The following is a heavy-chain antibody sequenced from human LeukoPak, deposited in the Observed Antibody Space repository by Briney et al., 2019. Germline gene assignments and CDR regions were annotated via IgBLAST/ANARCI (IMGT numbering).Heavy chain of an antibody. CDR3: VLRGVIAPHYYMDV. CDR1: GGSISSSSYY. J-gene: IGHJ6*03. V-gene: IGHV4-39*01. D-gene: IGHD3-16*02. Sequence: SETLSLTCTVSGGSISSSSYYWGWIRQPPGKGLEWIGSIYYSGSAYYNPSLNSRVSISVDTSKNQFSLKLTSVTAADTAVYYCVLRGVIAPHYYMDVWGKGTTVTVSS. CDR2: IYYSGSA.